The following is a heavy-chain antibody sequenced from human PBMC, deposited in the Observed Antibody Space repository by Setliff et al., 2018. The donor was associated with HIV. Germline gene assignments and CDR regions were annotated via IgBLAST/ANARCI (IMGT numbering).Heavy chain of an antibody. Sequence: PSETLSLTCTVSSGSISSGSYYWGWIRQPPGKGLEWIGSMSYSGTTYYNPSLKSRVTISIDTSNNQFSLRLTSVTAADTAVYYCARRGAYGYDYLDYWGPGTLVTVSS. CDR1: SGSISSGSYY. V-gene: IGHV4-39*07. J-gene: IGHJ4*02. CDR3: ARRGAYGYDYLDY. CDR2: MSYSGTT. D-gene: IGHD5-12*01.